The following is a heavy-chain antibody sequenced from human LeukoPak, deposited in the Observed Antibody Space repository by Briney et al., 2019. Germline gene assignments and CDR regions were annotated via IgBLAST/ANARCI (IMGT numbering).Heavy chain of an antibody. CDR2: VYTSGST. CDR3: ARGSGSYFRFDY. Sequence: KPSETLSLTCTVSGGSISTFYWSWIRQPAGKGLEWIGRVYTSGSTNYNPSLKSRVTMSVDTSKNQFSLKLSSVTAADTAVYYCARGSGSYFRFDYWGQGTLVTVSS. D-gene: IGHD1-26*01. CDR1: GGSISTFY. J-gene: IGHJ4*02. V-gene: IGHV4-4*07.